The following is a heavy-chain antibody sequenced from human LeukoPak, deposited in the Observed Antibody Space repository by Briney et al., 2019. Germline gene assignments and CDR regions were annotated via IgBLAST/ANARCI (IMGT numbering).Heavy chain of an antibody. Sequence: PSETLSLTCTVSGGSISSYYWSWIRQPPGKGLEWIGYIYYSGSTNYNPSLKSRVTISVDTSKNQFSLKLSSVTAADTAVYYCARGGYDILTGYLTYFDYWGQGTLVTVSS. CDR3: ARGGYDILTGYLTYFDY. CDR2: IYYSGST. J-gene: IGHJ4*02. V-gene: IGHV4-59*01. D-gene: IGHD3-9*01. CDR1: GGSISSYY.